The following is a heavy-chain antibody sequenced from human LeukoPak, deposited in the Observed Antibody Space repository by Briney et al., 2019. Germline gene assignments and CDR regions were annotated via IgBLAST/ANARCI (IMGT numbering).Heavy chain of an antibody. J-gene: IGHJ3*02. CDR1: GFTFSDYA. CDR2: IYSGGST. CDR3: ARYVTGRSSAFDI. Sequence: PGGSLRLSCAASGFTFSDYAMSWVRLAPGKGLEWASVIYSGGSTYYADSVKGRFTISRDSSKNTLYLQMNSLRAEDSAVYYCARYVTGRSSAFDIWGHGTMVTVSS. D-gene: IGHD1-1*01. V-gene: IGHV3-66*01.